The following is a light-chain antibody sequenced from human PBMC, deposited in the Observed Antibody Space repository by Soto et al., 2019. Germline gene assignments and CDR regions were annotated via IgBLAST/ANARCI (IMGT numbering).Light chain of an antibody. CDR2: DVS. CDR1: SSDVGGYNY. J-gene: IGLJ1*01. CDR3: SSYTTISTYV. V-gene: IGLV2-14*01. Sequence: QSALTQPASVSGSPGQSITISCTGTSSDVGGYNYVSWYQQHPGKAPKLMIYDVSNRPSGVSNRFSGSKSGNTASLTISGLQAVYEADYYCSSYTTISTYVFGTGTKVT.